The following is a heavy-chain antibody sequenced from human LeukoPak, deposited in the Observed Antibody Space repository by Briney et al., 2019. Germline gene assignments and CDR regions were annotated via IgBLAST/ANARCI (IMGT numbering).Heavy chain of an antibody. D-gene: IGHD3-22*01. CDR2: IYYSGNA. J-gene: IGHJ4*02. CDR3: ARAPHFFDTSGSRYYFDT. V-gene: IGHV4-39*07. CDR1: GGSIRSPTHY. Sequence: NPSETLSLTCTVSGGSIRSPTHYWGWIRQPPGKGLEWVASIYYSGNAYYNPSLMSRVTISIDTSKNQFSLNLSSVTAADTAVYYCARAPHFFDTSGSRYYFDTWGQGTLVTVSS.